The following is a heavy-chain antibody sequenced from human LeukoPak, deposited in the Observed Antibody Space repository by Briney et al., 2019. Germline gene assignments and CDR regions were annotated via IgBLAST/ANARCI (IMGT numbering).Heavy chain of an antibody. J-gene: IGHJ4*02. CDR3: ARAKRITMVRGVILDY. CDR2: INHSGST. Sequence: SETLPPTCAVYGGSFSGYYWSWIRQPPGKGLEWIGEINHSGSTNYNPSLKSRVTISVDTSKNQFSLKLSSVTAADTAVYYCARAKRITMVRGVILDYWGQGTLVTVSS. D-gene: IGHD3-10*01. CDR1: GGSFSGYY. V-gene: IGHV4-34*01.